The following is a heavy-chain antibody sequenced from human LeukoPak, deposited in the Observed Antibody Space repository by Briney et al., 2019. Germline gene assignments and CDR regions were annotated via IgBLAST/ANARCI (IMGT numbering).Heavy chain of an antibody. V-gene: IGHV4-39*01. D-gene: IGHD6-13*01. CDR3: ARQRIAARGSFDY. Sequence: SETLSLTCTVSGGSIGSSYYYWGWIRQPPGRGLEWIGSIYYSGSTYYNPSLKSRVTISEDTSKNQFSLKLNSVTAADTAVYYCARQRIAARGSFDYWGQGTLVTVSS. CDR2: IYYSGST. J-gene: IGHJ4*02. CDR1: GGSIGSSYYY.